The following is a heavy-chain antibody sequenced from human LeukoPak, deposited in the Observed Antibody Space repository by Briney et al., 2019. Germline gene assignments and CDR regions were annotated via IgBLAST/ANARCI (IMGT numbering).Heavy chain of an antibody. D-gene: IGHD3-3*01. CDR2: MTPNSGNT. V-gene: IGHV1-8*01. J-gene: IGHJ4*02. CDR3: ARGIFGVYYFDY. CDR1: EYTLTSYD. Sequence: GASVKVSCKASEYTLTSYDIKWVRQATGQGLEWIRWMTPNSGNTGYAQEFQGRVTMTRDTSISTAYMELSSLRSEDTAVYYCARGIFGVYYFDYWGQGTLVTVSS.